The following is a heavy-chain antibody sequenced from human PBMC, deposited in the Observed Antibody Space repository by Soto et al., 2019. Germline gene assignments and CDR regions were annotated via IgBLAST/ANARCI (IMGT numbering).Heavy chain of an antibody. D-gene: IGHD3-16*01. J-gene: IGHJ4*02. V-gene: IGHV4-59*01. CDR2: IYYSGNT. CDR1: GGSISSYY. CDR3: AGGVSSTLRGRCLDY. Sequence: QVQLQESGPGLVKPSETLSLTCSVSGGSISSYYWNWIRQPPGKGLEWIGYIYYSGNTNYNPSLKSRVTISVDTSKNQFSLKLSSVSTADTAVYYCAGGVSSTLRGRCLDYWGQGTLVTVSS.